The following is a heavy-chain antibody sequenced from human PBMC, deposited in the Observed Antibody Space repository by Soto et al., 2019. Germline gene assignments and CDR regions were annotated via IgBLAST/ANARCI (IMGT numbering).Heavy chain of an antibody. J-gene: IGHJ4*02. CDR1: GFTFSSYS. Sequence: GGSLRLPCAASGFTFSSYSMNWVRQAPGKGLEWVSSISSSSSYIYYADSVKGRFTISRDNAKNSLYLQMNSLRAEDTAVYYCARLENPKTLDYWGQGTLVTVSS. D-gene: IGHD3-3*01. CDR2: ISSSSSYI. CDR3: ARLENPKTLDY. V-gene: IGHV3-21*01.